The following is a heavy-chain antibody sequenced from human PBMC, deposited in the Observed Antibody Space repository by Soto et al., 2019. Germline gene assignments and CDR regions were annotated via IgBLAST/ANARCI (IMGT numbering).Heavy chain of an antibody. D-gene: IGHD6-19*01. CDR2: ISGYNGNT. CDR3: AMSPGIAVAYDY. CDR1: GYTFTSYG. Sequence: GASVKVSCKASGYTFTSYGINWVRQAPGQGLEWMGWISGYNGNTNYAQKLQGRVTMTTDTSTSTAYMELRSLRSDDTAVYYCAMSPGIAVAYDYWGQGNLVTVYS. V-gene: IGHV1-18*04. J-gene: IGHJ4*02.